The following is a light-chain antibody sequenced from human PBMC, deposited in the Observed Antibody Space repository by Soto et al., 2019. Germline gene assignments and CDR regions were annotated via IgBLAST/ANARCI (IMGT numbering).Light chain of an antibody. CDR3: YQYEQTPPLT. Sequence: DIVMTQSPDSLAVSLGERATINCKSSQSVLSSSNNKNSIAWYQQKPGQPPRLLIYWASTRESRVPDRFSGSGSGTDCTLTISSLQAEDVVVYCCYQYEQTPPLTFGRGTKVEIK. V-gene: IGKV4-1*01. J-gene: IGKJ1*01. CDR1: QSVLSSSNNKNS. CDR2: WAS.